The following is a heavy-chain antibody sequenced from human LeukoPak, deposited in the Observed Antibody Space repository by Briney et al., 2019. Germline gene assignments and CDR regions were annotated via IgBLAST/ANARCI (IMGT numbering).Heavy chain of an antibody. CDR3: AGRGFTYYYDSSGYYYGYYFDY. CDR2: IYYSGST. J-gene: IGHJ4*02. CDR1: GGSISSSSYY. V-gene: IGHV4-39*01. Sequence: PSETLSLTCTVSGGSISSSSYYWGWIRQPPGQGLEWIGSIYYSGSTYYNPSLKSRVTISVDTSKIQFSLKLSSVTAADTAVYYCAGRGFTYYYDSSGYYYGYYFDYWGQGTLVTVSS. D-gene: IGHD3-22*01.